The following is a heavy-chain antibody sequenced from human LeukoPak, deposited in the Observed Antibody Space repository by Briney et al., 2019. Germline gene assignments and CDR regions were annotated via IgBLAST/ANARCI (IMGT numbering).Heavy chain of an antibody. CDR3: ARDRDYVSSGWSSYAFDI. Sequence: KPGGSLGLSRAASGFTFSSYSMNWVRQAPGKGLEWVSSISSSSSYIYYADSVKGRFTISRDNAKNSLYLQMNSLRAEDTAVYYCARDRDYVSSGWSSYAFDIWGQGTMVTVSS. D-gene: IGHD6-19*01. CDR2: ISSSSSYI. CDR1: GFTFSSYS. J-gene: IGHJ3*02. V-gene: IGHV3-21*01.